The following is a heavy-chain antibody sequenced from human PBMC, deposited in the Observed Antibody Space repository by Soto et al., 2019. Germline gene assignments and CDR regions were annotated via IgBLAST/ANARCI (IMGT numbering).Heavy chain of an antibody. Sequence: GGSLRLSCSGSGCTFSNYEMNWVRQAPGKAPEWISYIGSSGDTMYYADSVRGRFTVSRDNAKNSLFLQMTSLRAEDTAVYYCAREHGYQVHSLYNWFDPWGQGTLVTVSS. CDR2: IGSSGDTM. J-gene: IGHJ5*02. D-gene: IGHD1-1*01. V-gene: IGHV3-48*03. CDR1: GCTFSNYE. CDR3: AREHGYQVHSLYNWFDP.